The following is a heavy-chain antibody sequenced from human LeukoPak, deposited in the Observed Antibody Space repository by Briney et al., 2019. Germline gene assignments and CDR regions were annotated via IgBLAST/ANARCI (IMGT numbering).Heavy chain of an antibody. CDR1: GDTFTTFG. D-gene: IGHD3-10*01. Sequence: GASVKVSCKASGDTFTTFGFAWVRQAPGQGLEWMGWISAYNDQKNNAQKVQGRVTLTTDTSTNTAYMELSSLKSDDTAVYYCASGRVRGLLDYWGQGTLVTVSS. CDR3: ASGRVRGLLDY. V-gene: IGHV1-18*01. J-gene: IGHJ4*02. CDR2: ISAYNDQK.